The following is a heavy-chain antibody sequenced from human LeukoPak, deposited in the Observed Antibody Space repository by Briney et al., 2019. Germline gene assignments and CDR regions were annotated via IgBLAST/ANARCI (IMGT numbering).Heavy chain of an antibody. CDR3: ARVRVRCYYDSSGFTHRNPVAFDI. J-gene: IGHJ3*02. CDR1: GGSISSYY. D-gene: IGHD3-22*01. Sequence: SETLSLTCTVSGGSISSYYWSWIRQPPGKGLEWIGYIYYSGSTNYNPSLKSRVTISLDTSTNQFSLKLSAVTAADAAVYYCARVRVRCYYDSSGFTHRNPVAFDIWGQGTMVTVSS. V-gene: IGHV4-59*01. CDR2: IYYSGST.